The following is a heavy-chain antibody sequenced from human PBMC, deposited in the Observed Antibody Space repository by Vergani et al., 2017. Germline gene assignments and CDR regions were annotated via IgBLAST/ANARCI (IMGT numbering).Heavy chain of an antibody. CDR2: ISGSGGST. CDR3: ARPYYDDSSGYYYSTAVGY. CDR1: GFTFSSYA. D-gene: IGHD3-22*01. Sequence: EVQLLESGGGLVQPGGSLRLSCAASGFTFSSYAMSWVRQAPGKGLEWVSAISGSGGSTYYADSVKGRFTISRDNSKNTLYLQMNSLRAEDTAVYYCARPYYDDSSGYYYSTAVGYWGQGTLVTVSS. V-gene: IGHV3-23*01. J-gene: IGHJ4*02.